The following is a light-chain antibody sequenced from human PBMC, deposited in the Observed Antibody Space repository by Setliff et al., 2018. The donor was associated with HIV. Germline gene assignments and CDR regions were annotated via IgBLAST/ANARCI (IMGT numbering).Light chain of an antibody. CDR2: YDT. V-gene: IGLV3-21*04. J-gene: IGLJ2*01. CDR1: NIGSKN. Sequence: SYELTQPPSVSVAPGETASITCEGNNIGSKNVHWYQQRPGQAPVLVIYYDTDRPSGIPERFSGSNSGNTATLTISRVEAGDEADYYCQVWDSTGDHVLFGGGTKVTVL. CDR3: QVWDSTGDHVL.